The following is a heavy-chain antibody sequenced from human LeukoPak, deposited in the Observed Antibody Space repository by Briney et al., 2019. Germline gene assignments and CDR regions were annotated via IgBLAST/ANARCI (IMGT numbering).Heavy chain of an antibody. Sequence: SETLSLTCAVYGGSFSGYYWSWIRQPPGKGLEWIGEINHSGSTNYNPSLKRRVTISVDTSKNQFSLKLSSVTAADTAVYYCARGHLITIFGVVIISNWFDPWGQGTLVTVSS. J-gene: IGHJ5*02. CDR2: INHSGST. D-gene: IGHD3-3*01. CDR1: GGSFSGYY. CDR3: ARGHLITIFGVVIISNWFDP. V-gene: IGHV4-34*01.